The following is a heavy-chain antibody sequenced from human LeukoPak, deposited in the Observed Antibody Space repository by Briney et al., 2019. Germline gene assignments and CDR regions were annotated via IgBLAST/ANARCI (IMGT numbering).Heavy chain of an antibody. V-gene: IGHV3-23*01. CDR1: GFTFSSYA. D-gene: IGHD6-19*01. Sequence: PGGSLRLSCAASGFTFSSYAMSWVRQAPGKGLEWVSTISGTGGGTYYADSVKGRFTISRDNSKNTLYPQMNSLRAEDTAVYYCASPVSTYSSGWYYFDYWGQGTLVTVSS. CDR2: ISGTGGGT. J-gene: IGHJ4*02. CDR3: ASPVSTYSSGWYYFDY.